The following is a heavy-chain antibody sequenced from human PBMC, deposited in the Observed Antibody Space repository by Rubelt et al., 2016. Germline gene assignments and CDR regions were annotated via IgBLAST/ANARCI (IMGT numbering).Heavy chain of an antibody. D-gene: IGHD3-10*01. CDR2: ISSGSTYI. CDR3: ARGYYGSGSGEWEDC. CDR1: GGSISSSSHY. J-gene: IGHJ4*02. Sequence: LQLQESGPGLVKPSETLSLTCTVSGGSISSSSHYWDWIRQPPGKGLEWVSSISSGSTYIYYTDPVKGRFIISRDNAKNSLYLQMNSLRAEDTAVYYCARGYYGSGSGEWEDCWGQGTLVNVSS. V-gene: IGHV3-21*01.